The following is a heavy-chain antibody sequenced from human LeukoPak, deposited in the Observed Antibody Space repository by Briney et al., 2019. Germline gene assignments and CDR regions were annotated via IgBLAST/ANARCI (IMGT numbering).Heavy chain of an antibody. CDR1: GFTFSSYA. CDR2: ISYDGSNK. V-gene: IGHV3-30-3*01. D-gene: IGHD2-2*01. CDR3: ARDGKYLRPLYYFDY. Sequence: PGGALRLSCAASGFTFSSYAMHWVRQAPGKGLEWVAVISYDGSNKYYADSVKGRFTISRDNSKNTLYLQMNSLRAEDTAVYYCARDGKYLRPLYYFDYWGQGTLVTVSS. J-gene: IGHJ4*02.